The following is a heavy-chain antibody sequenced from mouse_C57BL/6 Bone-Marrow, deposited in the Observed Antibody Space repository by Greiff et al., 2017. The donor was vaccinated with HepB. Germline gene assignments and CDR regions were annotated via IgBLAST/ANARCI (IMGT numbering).Heavy chain of an antibody. J-gene: IGHJ4*01. CDR3: ARSYGSSLYYAMDY. V-gene: IGHV1-59*01. D-gene: IGHD1-1*01. Sequence: QVQLQQPGAELVRPGTSVKLSCKASGYTFTSYWMHWVKQRPGQGLEWIGVIDPSDSYTNYNQKFKGKATLTVDTSSSTAYMQISSLTSEDSAVYYCARSYGSSLYYAMDYWGQGTSVTVSS. CDR2: IDPSDSYT. CDR1: GYTFTSYW.